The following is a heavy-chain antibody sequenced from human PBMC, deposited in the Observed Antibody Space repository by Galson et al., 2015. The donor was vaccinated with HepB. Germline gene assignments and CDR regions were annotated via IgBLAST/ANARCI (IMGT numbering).Heavy chain of an antibody. V-gene: IGHV1-69*01. D-gene: IGHD7-27*01. CDR2: IIPIFGTA. CDR1: GGTFSSYA. J-gene: IGHJ6*03. CDR3: ARGANWDRYYYYMDV. Sequence: SCKASGGTFSSYAISWVRQAPGQGLEWMGGIIPIFGTANYAQKFQGRVTITADESTSTAYMELSSLRSEDTAVYYCARGANWDRYYYYMDVWGKGTTVTVSS.